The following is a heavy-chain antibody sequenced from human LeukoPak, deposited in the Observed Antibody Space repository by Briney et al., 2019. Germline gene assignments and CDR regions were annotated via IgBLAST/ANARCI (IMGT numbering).Heavy chain of an antibody. CDR2: IIPIFGTA. D-gene: IGHD6-19*01. Sequence: SVKVSCKASGGTFSSYATSWVRQAPGQGLEWMGGIIPIFGTANYAQKFQGRVTITADESTSTAYMELSSLRSEDTAVYYCASGEAVAGTYAGWFDPWGQGTLATVSS. V-gene: IGHV1-69*13. J-gene: IGHJ5*02. CDR1: GGTFSSYA. CDR3: ASGEAVAGTYAGWFDP.